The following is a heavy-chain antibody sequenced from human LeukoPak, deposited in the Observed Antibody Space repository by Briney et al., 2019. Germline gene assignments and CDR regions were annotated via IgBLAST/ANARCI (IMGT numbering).Heavy chain of an antibody. V-gene: IGHV3-21*01. Sequence: GGSLRLSCAASGFTFSSYSMNWVRQAPGKGLEWVSSISSSSSYIYYADSVKGRFTISRDNAKNSLYLQMNSLRAEDTAVYYCARDLRIVVVPAAITNYYYMDVWGKGTTVTVS. CDR2: ISSSSSYI. CDR1: GFTFSSYS. D-gene: IGHD2-2*02. J-gene: IGHJ6*03. CDR3: ARDLRIVVVPAAITNYYYMDV.